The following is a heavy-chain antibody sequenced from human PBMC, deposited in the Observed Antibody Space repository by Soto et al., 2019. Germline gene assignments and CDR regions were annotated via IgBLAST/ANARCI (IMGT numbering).Heavy chain of an antibody. Sequence: KPSETLSLTCAVSGDSISSGGYSWSWIRQPPGKVLEWIGYIYRGGSTSYNPSLNSRVTISLDSSKNQFSLRLSSVTAADTAVYYCTRSLGLTALFDYWGQGSLVTVSS. CDR1: GDSISSGGYS. CDR3: TRSLGLTALFDY. J-gene: IGHJ4*02. CDR2: IYRGGST. V-gene: IGHV4-30-2*01. D-gene: IGHD2-21*02.